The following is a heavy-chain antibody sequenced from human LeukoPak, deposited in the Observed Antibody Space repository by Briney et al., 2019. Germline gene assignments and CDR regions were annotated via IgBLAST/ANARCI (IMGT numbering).Heavy chain of an antibody. CDR1: GYIFTTYY. CDR3: ARDGQYSSSSDWFDP. CDR2: INPYSGGT. Sequence: ASVTVSCQPSGYIFTTYYMHWVRQLAGQGRDWMGWINPYSGGTNYAQKFEGRVTMTRDTSISTAYMELSRLISDDTAVYYCARDGQYSSSSDWFDPWGQGTLVTVSS. D-gene: IGHD6-13*01. V-gene: IGHV1-2*02. J-gene: IGHJ5*02.